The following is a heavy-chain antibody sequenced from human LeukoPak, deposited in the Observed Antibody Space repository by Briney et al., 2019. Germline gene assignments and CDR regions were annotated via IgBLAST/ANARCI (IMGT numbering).Heavy chain of an antibody. J-gene: IGHJ4*02. V-gene: IGHV3-23*01. D-gene: IGHD6-19*01. Sequence: PGGSLTLSCVASGFTFSNLAMGWVRQAPGKGLEWVSVISDSGGTAYYADSVKGRFTISRDNSRNTLYLQMNSLRAEDTAVYYCAKDARRSSGWYFFDHWGQGTLVTVSS. CDR2: ISDSGGTA. CDR3: AKDARRSSGWYFFDH. CDR1: GFTFSNLA.